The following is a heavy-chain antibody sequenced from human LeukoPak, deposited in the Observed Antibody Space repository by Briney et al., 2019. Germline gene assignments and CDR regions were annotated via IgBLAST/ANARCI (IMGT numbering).Heavy chain of an antibody. CDR2: IHSSGST. J-gene: IGHJ4*02. D-gene: IGHD1-20*01. Sequence: SETLSLTCTVSGGSISNSYWTWIRQPPGKGLEWNGYIHSSGSTSYNPSLKSRVTISLDTSKNQFSLKLSSVTAADTAVYYCARDDGSSMTNNINWSVNWGQGTLVTVSS. CDR1: GGSISNSY. V-gene: IGHV4-59*01. CDR3: ARDDGSSMTNNINWSVN.